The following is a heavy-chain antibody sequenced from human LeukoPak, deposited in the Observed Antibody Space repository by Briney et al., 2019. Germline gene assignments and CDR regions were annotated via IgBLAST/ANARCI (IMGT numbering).Heavy chain of an antibody. D-gene: IGHD6-13*01. J-gene: IGHJ3*02. CDR1: GFTFDDYG. CDR3: ARGISAAGTVGAFDI. CDR2: INWNGGST. V-gene: IGHV3-20*04. Sequence: PGGSLRLSCAASGFTFDDYGMSWVRQAPGKGPEWVSGINWNGGSTGYADSVKGRFTISRDNAKNSLYLQMNSLRAEDTALYYCARGISAAGTVGAFDIWGQGTMVTVSS.